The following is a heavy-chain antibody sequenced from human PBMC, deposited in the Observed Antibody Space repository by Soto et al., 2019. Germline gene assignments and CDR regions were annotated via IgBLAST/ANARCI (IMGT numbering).Heavy chain of an antibody. V-gene: IGHV4-59*08. CDR2: IYYSGST. CDR1: GGSFSGYY. J-gene: IGHJ6*03. Sequence: SETLSLTCAVYGGSFSGYYWSWIRQPPGKGLEWIGYIYYSGSTNYNPSLKSRVTISVDTSKNQFSLRLSSVTAADTAVYYCARRPADTIFGFMDVWGKGTTVTVSS. D-gene: IGHD3-3*01. CDR3: ARRPADTIFGFMDV.